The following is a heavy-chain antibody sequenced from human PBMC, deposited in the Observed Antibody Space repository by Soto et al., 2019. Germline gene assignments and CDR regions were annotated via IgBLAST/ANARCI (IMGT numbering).Heavy chain of an antibody. Sequence: VSGPTLVNPTQTLTLTCTFSGFSLSTSGMCVSWIRQPPGKALEWLALIDWDEDKYYSTSLKTRLTISKDTSKNQAVLTMTNMNSVDTATYYCARILGHHAYGMDVWGQGTTVTV. V-gene: IGHV2-70*01. CDR1: GFSLSTSGMC. CDR3: ARILGHHAYGMDV. CDR2: IDWDEDK. J-gene: IGHJ6*02.